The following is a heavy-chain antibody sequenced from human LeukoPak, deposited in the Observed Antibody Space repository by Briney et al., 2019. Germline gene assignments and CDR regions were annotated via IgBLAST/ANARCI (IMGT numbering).Heavy chain of an antibody. V-gene: IGHV4-30-2*01. Sequence: SETLSLTCTVSGGSISSGGYYWSWLRQPPGKGLEWIGYIYHSGSTYYNPSLKSRVTISVDRSKNQFSLKLSSVTAADTAVYYCASRGLGYCSSTSCPPSDYWGQGTLVTVSS. CDR3: ASRGLGYCSSTSCPPSDY. CDR2: IYHSGST. J-gene: IGHJ4*02. CDR1: GGSISSGGYY. D-gene: IGHD2-2*01.